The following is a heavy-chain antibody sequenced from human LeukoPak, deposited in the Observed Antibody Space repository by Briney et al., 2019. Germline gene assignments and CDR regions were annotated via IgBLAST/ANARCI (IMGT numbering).Heavy chain of an antibody. CDR2: IYHSGST. V-gene: IGHV4-38-2*02. J-gene: IGHJ4*02. CDR1: GYSISSGYY. Sequence: SETLSLTCTVSGYSISSGYYWGWIRQPPGKGLEWIGSIYHSGSTYYNPSLKSRVTISVDTSKNQFSLKLSSVTAADTAVYYCARANDYGGNPRLDYWGQGTLVTVSS. D-gene: IGHD4-23*01. CDR3: ARANDYGGNPRLDY.